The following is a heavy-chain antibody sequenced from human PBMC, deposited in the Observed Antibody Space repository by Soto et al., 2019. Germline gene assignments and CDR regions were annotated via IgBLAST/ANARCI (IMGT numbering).Heavy chain of an antibody. CDR1: GGSISSYY. J-gene: IGHJ6*02. CDR3: AREIYSSSGGRYYYGMDV. Sequence: SETLSLTCTVSGGSISSYYWSWIRQPPGKGLEWIWYIYYSGSTNYNPSLKSRVTISVDTSKNQFSLKLSSVTAADTAVYYCAREIYSSSGGRYYYGMDVWGQGTTVTVSS. CDR2: IYYSGST. D-gene: IGHD6-13*01. V-gene: IGHV4-59*01.